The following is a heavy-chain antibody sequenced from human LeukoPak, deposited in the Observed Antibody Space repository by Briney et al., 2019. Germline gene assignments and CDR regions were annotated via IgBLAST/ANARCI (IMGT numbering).Heavy chain of an antibody. J-gene: IGHJ4*02. CDR2: IKPNSGGT. CDR1: GYTFTGYY. V-gene: IGHV1-2*02. CDR3: ARGNYYDSSGYHFDY. Sequence: ASVKVSCKASGYTFTGYYMHWVRQAPGQGLEWMGWIKPNSGGTNYAQKFQGRVTMTKDSSISTAYMELSSLTSDDTAVYFCARGNYYDSSGYHFDYWGQGTLVTVSS. D-gene: IGHD3-22*01.